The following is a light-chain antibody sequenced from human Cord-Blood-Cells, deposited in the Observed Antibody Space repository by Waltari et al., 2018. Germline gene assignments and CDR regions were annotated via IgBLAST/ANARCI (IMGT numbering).Light chain of an antibody. CDR3: QQYGSSPIT. V-gene: IGKV3-20*01. CDR1: QSVSSSY. Sequence: EIVLTQSTGTLSLSPGERATLSCRASQSVSSSYLAWSQQQPGQAPRLLIYGASSRATVIPDRFSGSGSGTDFTLTISRLEPEDFAVYYCQQYGSSPITFGQGTRLEIK. CDR2: GAS. J-gene: IGKJ5*01.